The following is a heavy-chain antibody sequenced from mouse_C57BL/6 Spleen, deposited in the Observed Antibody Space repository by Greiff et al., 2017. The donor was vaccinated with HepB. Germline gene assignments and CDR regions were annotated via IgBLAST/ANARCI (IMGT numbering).Heavy chain of an antibody. D-gene: IGHD1-1*01. V-gene: IGHV1-72*01. CDR1: GYAFSSYW. CDR3: ARYYYGSSYNFDY. CDR2: IDPNSGGT. Sequence: QVQLQQSGAELVKPGASVKISCKASGYAFSSYWMNWVKQRPGRGLEWIGRIDPNSGGTKYNEKFKSKATLTVDKPSSTAYMQLSSLTSEDSAVYYCARYYYGSSYNFDYWGQGTTLTVSS. J-gene: IGHJ2*01.